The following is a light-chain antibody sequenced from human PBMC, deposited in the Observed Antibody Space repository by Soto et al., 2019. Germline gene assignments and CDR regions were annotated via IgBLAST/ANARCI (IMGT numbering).Light chain of an antibody. CDR2: AAS. J-gene: IGKJ5*01. CDR3: QQYGSSSEIT. CDR1: QSVSNNY. Sequence: EIVLTQSPGTLSLSPGERATLSCRASQSVSNNYLAWYQQKPGQAPRLLIYAASSRATGIPDRFSGSGSGTDFTLTISRLEPEDFAVYYCQQYGSSSEITFGQGTRLEIK. V-gene: IGKV3-20*01.